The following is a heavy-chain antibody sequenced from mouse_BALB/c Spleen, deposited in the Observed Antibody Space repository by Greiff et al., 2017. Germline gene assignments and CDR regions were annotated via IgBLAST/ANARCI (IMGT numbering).Heavy chain of an antibody. CDR3: ARGGDLSLFDY. CDR2: INPSNGRT. Sequence: QQPGAELVKPGASVKLSCKASGYTFTSYWMHWVKQRPGQGLEWIGEINPSNGRTNYNEKFKSKATLTVDKSSSTAYMRLSSLTSEDSAVYYCARGGDLSLFDYWGQGTTLTVSS. J-gene: IGHJ2*01. D-gene: IGHD1-1*01. V-gene: IGHV1S81*02. CDR1: GYTFTSYW.